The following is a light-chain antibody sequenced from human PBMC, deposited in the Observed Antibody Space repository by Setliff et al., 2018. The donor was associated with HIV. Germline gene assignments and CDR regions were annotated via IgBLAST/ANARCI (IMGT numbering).Light chain of an antibody. CDR2: DVS. CDR1: SSDVGGYNY. CDR3: SSYSSSNTLI. Sequence: QSVLAQPASVSGSPGQSITISCSGTSSDVGGYNYVSWYQQHPGKAPKLMLYDVSNRPSGVSSRFSGSKSGNTPSLTISGLQAEDEADYYCSSYSSSNTLIFGGGTKVTVL. J-gene: IGLJ2*01. V-gene: IGLV2-14*03.